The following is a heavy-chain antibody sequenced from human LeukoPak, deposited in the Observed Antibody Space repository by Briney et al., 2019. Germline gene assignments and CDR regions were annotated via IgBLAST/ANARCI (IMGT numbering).Heavy chain of an antibody. J-gene: IGHJ5*02. CDR2: ISAYNGNT. Sequence: ASVKVSCKASGYTFTSYDISWVRQAPGQGLEWMGWISAYNGNTNYAQKLQGRVTMTTDTSTSTAYMELRSLRSDDTAVYYCARLGYCSSTSCYTYWFDPWGQGTLVTVSS. CDR1: GYTFTSYD. D-gene: IGHD2-2*02. V-gene: IGHV1-18*01. CDR3: ARLGYCSSTSCYTYWFDP.